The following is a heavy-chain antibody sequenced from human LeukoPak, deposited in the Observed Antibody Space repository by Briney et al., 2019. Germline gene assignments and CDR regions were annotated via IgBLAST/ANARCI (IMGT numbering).Heavy chain of an antibody. CDR1: GYTLTELS. J-gene: IGHJ5*02. CDR2: FDPEDGET. CDR3: ARGGPHYYDSGGYNWFDP. Sequence: ASVKVSCKVSGYTLTELSMHWVRQAPGKGLEWMGGFDPEDGETIYAQKFQGRVTIARDTSASTAYMELSSLRSEDTAVYYCARGGPHYYDSGGYNWFDPWAQGTLVTVSS. D-gene: IGHD3-22*01. V-gene: IGHV1-24*01.